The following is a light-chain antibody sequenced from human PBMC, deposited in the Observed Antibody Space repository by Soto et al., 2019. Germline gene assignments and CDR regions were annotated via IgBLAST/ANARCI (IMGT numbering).Light chain of an antibody. Sequence: QPVLTQPPSVSGAPGQRVTISCTGSSSNIGAGYDVHWYQQLPGTAPKLLIYGNSNRPSGVPDRFSGSKSGNTASLTVSGLQTEDEADYYCSSFAGYNNYVVFGGGTKLTVL. CDR3: SSFAGYNNYVV. V-gene: IGLV1-40*01. J-gene: IGLJ2*01. CDR1: SSNIGAGYD. CDR2: GNS.